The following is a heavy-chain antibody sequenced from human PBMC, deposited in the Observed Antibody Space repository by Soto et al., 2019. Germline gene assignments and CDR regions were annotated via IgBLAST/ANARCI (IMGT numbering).Heavy chain of an antibody. V-gene: IGHV3-53*04. J-gene: IGHJ4*02. Sequence: PGGSLRLSCAASGFTVSSNYMSWVRQAPGKGLEWVSVIYSGGSTYYADSVKGRFTISRHNSKNTLYLQMNSLRAEDTAVYYCARLLYCSGGSCRDYWGQGTLVTVSS. CDR3: ARLLYCSGGSCRDY. CDR2: IYSGGST. D-gene: IGHD2-15*01. CDR1: GFTVSSNY.